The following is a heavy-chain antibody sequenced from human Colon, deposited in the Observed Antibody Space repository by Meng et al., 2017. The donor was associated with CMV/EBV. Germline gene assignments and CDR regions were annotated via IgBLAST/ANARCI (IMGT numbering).Heavy chain of an antibody. D-gene: IGHD6-6*01. CDR3: AREGRKAADI. CDR2: ISHTGQAL. V-gene: IGHV3-48*04. CDR1: GFTFSSYG. J-gene: IGHJ4*02. Sequence: GESLKISCAASGFTFSSYGMHWVRQAPGKGLEWLSYISHTGQALYYADSVKGRFTMSRDNARKSLYLQMNSLRAEDTAIYYCAREGRKAADIWGQGTLVTVSS.